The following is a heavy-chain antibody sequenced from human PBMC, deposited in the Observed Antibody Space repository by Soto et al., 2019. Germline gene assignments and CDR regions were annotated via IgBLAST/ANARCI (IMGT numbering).Heavy chain of an antibody. CDR2: ISYDGGDK. CDR3: ARDLSTGAADYYFDY. D-gene: IGHD6-13*01. V-gene: IGHV3-30*03. Sequence: GGSLRLSCAASGFTFNNFAMHWVRQAPGKGLEWVAVISYDGGDKYYADSVKGRFAISRDNCKSTLYLQMNGLRAEDTAVYYCARDLSTGAADYYFDYWNQGALVTVSS. J-gene: IGHJ4*02. CDR1: GFTFNNFA.